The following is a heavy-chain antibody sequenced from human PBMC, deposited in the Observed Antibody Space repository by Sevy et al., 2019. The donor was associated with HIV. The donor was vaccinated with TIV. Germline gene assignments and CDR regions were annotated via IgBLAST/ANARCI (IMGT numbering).Heavy chain of an antibody. Sequence: ASVKVSCKASGYTFTSYAMNWVRQAPGQGLEWMGWINTNTGNPTYAQGFTGRFVFSLDTSVSTAYLQISSLMAEDTAVYYCARENRYFDWSPTGPFDPWGQGTLVTVSS. J-gene: IGHJ5*02. V-gene: IGHV7-4-1*02. D-gene: IGHD3-9*01. CDR1: GYTFTSYA. CDR2: INTNTGNP. CDR3: ARENRYFDWSPTGPFDP.